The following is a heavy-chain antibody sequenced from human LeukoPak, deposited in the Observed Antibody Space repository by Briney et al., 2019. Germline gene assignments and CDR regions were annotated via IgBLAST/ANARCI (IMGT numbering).Heavy chain of an antibody. CDR1: GGTFSSYA. Sequence: SVKVSCKASGGTFSSYAISWVRQARGQGLEWMGRIIPIFGTANYAQKFQGRVTITADKSTSTAYMELSSLRSEDTAVYYCADGASGQPYYYYYMDVWGKGTTVTVSS. V-gene: IGHV1-69*06. J-gene: IGHJ6*03. D-gene: IGHD5-12*01. CDR3: ADGASGQPYYYYYMDV. CDR2: IIPIFGTA.